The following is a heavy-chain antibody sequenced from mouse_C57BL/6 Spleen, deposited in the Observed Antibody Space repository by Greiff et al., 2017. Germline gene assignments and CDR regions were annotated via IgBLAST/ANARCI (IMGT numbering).Heavy chain of an antibody. CDR1: GFTFSDYY. D-gene: IGHD2-5*01. J-gene: IGHJ2*01. V-gene: IGHV5-16*01. CDR2: INYDGSST. Sequence: EVQVVESEGGLVQPGSSMKLSCTASGFTFSDYYMAWVRQVPEKGLEWVANINYDGSSTYYLDSLKSRFIISRDNAKNILYLQMSSLKSEDTATYYCARDRGDSNYDYWGQGTTLTVSS. CDR3: ARDRGDSNYDY.